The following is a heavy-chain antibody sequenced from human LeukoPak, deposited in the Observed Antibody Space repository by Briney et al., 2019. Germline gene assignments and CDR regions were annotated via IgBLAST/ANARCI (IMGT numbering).Heavy chain of an antibody. CDR2: TSRSGEIT. CDR1: GFTFSGYA. CDR3: AKDRPTYYGSDGLYYRRSGDY. J-gene: IGHJ4*02. V-gene: IGHV3-23*01. D-gene: IGHD3-22*01. Sequence: PGGSLRLSCAASGFTFSGYAMSWVRQATGKGLERVSSTSRSGEITFYADSVKGRFTISRDNSKSTLYLQMNSLRAEDTAVYYCAKDRPTYYGSDGLYYRRSGDYWGQGTLVTVSS.